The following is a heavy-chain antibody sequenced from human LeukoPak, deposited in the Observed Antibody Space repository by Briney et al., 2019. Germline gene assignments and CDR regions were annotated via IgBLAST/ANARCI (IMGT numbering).Heavy chain of an antibody. CDR2: IKQDGSEK. J-gene: IGHJ4*02. Sequence: GGSLRLSCAASGFTFSSYWMSWVRQAPGEGLEWVANIKQDGSEKYYVDSVKGRFTISRDNAKNSLYLQMNSLRAEDTAVYYCASLLWFGERDFDYWGQGTLVTVSS. V-gene: IGHV3-7*01. CDR1: GFTFSSYW. D-gene: IGHD3-10*01. CDR3: ASLLWFGERDFDY.